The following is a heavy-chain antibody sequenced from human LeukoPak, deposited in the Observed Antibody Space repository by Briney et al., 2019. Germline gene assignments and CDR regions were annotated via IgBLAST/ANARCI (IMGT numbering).Heavy chain of an antibody. CDR2: INTDGSTT. Sequence: GGSLRLSCAASGFTFSSYWMHWVRQAPGKGLVWVSAINTDGSTTTHADSVRGRFTISRDNAKNTLYMQMNSLRAEGTAVYYCTRASLEDWGQGTLVTVSS. V-gene: IGHV3-74*01. J-gene: IGHJ4*02. CDR3: TRASLED. CDR1: GFTFSSYW.